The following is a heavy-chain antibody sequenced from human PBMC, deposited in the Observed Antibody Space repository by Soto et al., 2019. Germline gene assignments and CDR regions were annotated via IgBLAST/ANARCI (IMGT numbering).Heavy chain of an antibody. J-gene: IGHJ5*02. CDR3: ARSFYDLSTATGGHWFDP. CDR2: IFYSGTT. Sequence: PSATLSLTCTVSGGSISSYYWSWIRQPPGKGLEWIGYIFYSGTTYYNPSLESRLTMSLDKSKNHFSLRLSSVTAADTAYYYCARSFYDLSTATGGHWFDPWGHGTLVTVSS. D-gene: IGHD3-9*01. CDR1: GGSISSYY. V-gene: IGHV4-59*06.